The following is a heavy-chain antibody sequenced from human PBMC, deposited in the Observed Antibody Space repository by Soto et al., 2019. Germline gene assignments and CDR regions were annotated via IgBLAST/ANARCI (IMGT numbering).Heavy chain of an antibody. V-gene: IGHV3-23*01. J-gene: IGHJ5*02. CDR2: IDGSGGIT. CDR3: VKNSGWFNT. CDR1: GFTFGTTD. D-gene: IGHD3-10*01. Sequence: GGSLRLSCAASGFTFGTTDMSWVRQAPGEGLEWAPTIDGSGGITYYADSVKGRFTISRDNSRNTVYLQMNSLRGDDTALYYCVKNSGWFNTWGQGALVTVSS.